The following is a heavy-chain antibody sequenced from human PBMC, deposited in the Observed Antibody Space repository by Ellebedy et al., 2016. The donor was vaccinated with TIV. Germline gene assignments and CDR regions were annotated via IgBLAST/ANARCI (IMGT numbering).Heavy chain of an antibody. D-gene: IGHD6-19*01. Sequence: AASVKVSCKASGYTFTSSGISWVRQAPGQGLEWLGWISAYNVNTNYAQKLQGRVTMTTDTSTSTAYMELRSLRSDDTAVYYCARALYSSGHRWFDPWGQGTLVTVSS. CDR1: GYTFTSSG. V-gene: IGHV1-18*01. CDR2: ISAYNVNT. CDR3: ARALYSSGHRWFDP. J-gene: IGHJ5*02.